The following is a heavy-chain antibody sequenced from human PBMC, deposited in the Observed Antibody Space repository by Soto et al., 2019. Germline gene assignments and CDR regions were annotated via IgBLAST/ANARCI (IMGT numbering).Heavy chain of an antibody. Sequence: QVQLLQSGAEVKKPGSSVTVSCKASGGTFSSNSIGWVRQAPGQGLEYMGGIVPMFGTAKNAQKFQGRVTITADESTSTSYMKLSSLRPDETAIYFCVRLEQQLVEYWYFDVWGRGTLVTVSS. CDR1: GGTFSSNS. CDR3: VRLEQQLVEYWYFDV. V-gene: IGHV1-69*12. J-gene: IGHJ2*01. CDR2: IVPMFGTA. D-gene: IGHD6-13*01.